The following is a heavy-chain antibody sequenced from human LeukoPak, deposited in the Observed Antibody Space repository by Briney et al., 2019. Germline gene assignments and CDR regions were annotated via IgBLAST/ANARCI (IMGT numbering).Heavy chain of an antibody. CDR3: GISDMFRGRSSYYYYMGF. CDR2: IIPIFGTT. V-gene: IGHV1-69*06. Sequence: GASVKVSCKASGGTFSSYAISWVRQAPGQGLEWMGGIIPIFGTTNYAQKFQDRVTITADKSTSTAYMELSSLRSEDTAVYYCGISDMFRGRSSYYYYMGFWGKGTTVTVSS. J-gene: IGHJ6*03. D-gene: IGHD3-10*01. CDR1: GGTFSSYA.